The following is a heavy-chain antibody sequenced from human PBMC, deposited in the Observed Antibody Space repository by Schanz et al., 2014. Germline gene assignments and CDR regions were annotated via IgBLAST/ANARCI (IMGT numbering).Heavy chain of an antibody. Sequence: QVQLVQSGAEVKKPGASVKVSCTASGFNFNNYDINWVRQAPGQGLEWMGWISVYNHNKEYDQKFQGRVTMTTDTSTSTACMALTDLRSDDTAVYYCARDRRFFDRDDLYYFDSWGQGTLVTVSS. J-gene: IGHJ4*02. D-gene: IGHD3-3*01. CDR3: ARDRRFFDRDDLYYFDS. CDR2: ISVYNHNK. V-gene: IGHV1-18*04. CDR1: GFNFNNYD.